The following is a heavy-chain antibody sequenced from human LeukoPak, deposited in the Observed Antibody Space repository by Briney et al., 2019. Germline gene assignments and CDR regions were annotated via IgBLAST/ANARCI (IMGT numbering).Heavy chain of an antibody. CDR3: ATLTNVDTAMVTDY. Sequence: ASVKVSCKVSGYTLTELSMHWVRQAPGKGLEWGGGFDPEDGETIYAQKFQGRVTMTEDTSTDTAYMELSSLRSEDTAVYYCATLTNVDTAMVTDYWGQGTLVTVSS. CDR1: GYTLTELS. CDR2: FDPEDGET. J-gene: IGHJ4*02. D-gene: IGHD5-18*01. V-gene: IGHV1-24*01.